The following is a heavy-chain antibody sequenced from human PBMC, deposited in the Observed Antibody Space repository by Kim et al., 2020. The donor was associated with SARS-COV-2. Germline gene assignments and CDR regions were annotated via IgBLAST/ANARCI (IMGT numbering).Heavy chain of an antibody. CDR3: ARTPRMYNWNTIDY. J-gene: IGHJ4*02. CDR1: GFTFSSYW. Sequence: GGSLRLSCAASGFTFSSYWMSWVRQAPGKGLEWVANIKQDGSEKYYVDSVKGRFTISRDNAKNSLYLQMNSLRAEDTAVYYCARTPRMYNWNTIDYWGQGTLVTVSS. V-gene: IGHV3-7*01. D-gene: IGHD1-20*01. CDR2: IKQDGSEK.